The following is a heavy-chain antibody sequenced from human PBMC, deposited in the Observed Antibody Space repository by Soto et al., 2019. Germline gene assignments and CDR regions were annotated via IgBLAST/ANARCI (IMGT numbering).Heavy chain of an antibody. J-gene: IGHJ4*02. V-gene: IGHV1-18*04. CDR2: ISAYNGNT. D-gene: IGHD2-15*01. CDR1: GYTFSSDG. Sequence: ASVKVSCQASGYTFSSDGTSWVRQAPGQGLEWMGWISAYNGNTNYAQKLQGRVTMTTDTSTSTAYMELRSLRSDDPAVYYCARDDKVVAMTFDYWGQGTLVTVSS. CDR3: ARDDKVVAMTFDY.